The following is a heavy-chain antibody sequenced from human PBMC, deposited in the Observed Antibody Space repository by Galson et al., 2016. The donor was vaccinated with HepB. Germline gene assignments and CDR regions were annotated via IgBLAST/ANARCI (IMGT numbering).Heavy chain of an antibody. V-gene: IGHV4-31*03. CDR1: GDSFNSGSYH. CDR2: ISDSGNA. J-gene: IGHJ4*02. Sequence: LSLTCTVSGDSFNSGSYHWTWIRQHPGKGLEFIGHISDSGNAYYNPSLKSRISMSVDTSKNQFSLELTTVTAADTALYYCARDGSVWGPLDSWGQGILVTVSS. CDR3: ARDGSVWGPLDS. D-gene: IGHD7-27*01.